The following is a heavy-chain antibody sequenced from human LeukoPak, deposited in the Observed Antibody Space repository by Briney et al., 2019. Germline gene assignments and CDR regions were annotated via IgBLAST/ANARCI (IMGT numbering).Heavy chain of an antibody. Sequence: PSQTLSLTCTVSGGSISSGSYYWSWIRQPAGKGLEWIGRIYTSGSTNYNPSLKSRVTMSVDTSKNQFSLKLSSVTAADTAVYYCAREYLYCSGGSCYSVPYYFDYWGQGTLVTVSS. CDR3: AREYLYCSGGSCYSVPYYFDY. CDR1: GGSISSGSYY. J-gene: IGHJ4*02. V-gene: IGHV4-61*02. D-gene: IGHD2-15*01. CDR2: IYTSGST.